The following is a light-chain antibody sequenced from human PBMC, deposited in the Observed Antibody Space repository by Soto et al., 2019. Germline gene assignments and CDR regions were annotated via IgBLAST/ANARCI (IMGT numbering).Light chain of an antibody. J-gene: IGKJ2*03. CDR2: GTF. CDR1: QSVSSSY. Sequence: IVLTKSPGTLSLSPRERATLSSRSRQSVSSSYLASYQQKAGQPPRLLIYGTFSMATGIPDRFSGSGSGTDFTLTVSRLEPEDFAVYYWQQYGNSVPYSFGRGTVLEIK. V-gene: IGKV3-20*01. CDR3: QQYGNSVPYS.